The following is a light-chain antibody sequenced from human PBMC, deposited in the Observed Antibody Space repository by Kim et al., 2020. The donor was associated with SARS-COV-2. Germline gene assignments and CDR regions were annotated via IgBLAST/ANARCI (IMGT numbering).Light chain of an antibody. J-gene: IGLJ3*02. CDR2: ATN. Sequence: QTVVTQEPSFSVSPGGTVTLTCGLSSGTVSTAHYTSWYQQTPGQAPRTLIYATNSRSSGVPDRFSGSMLGNKAALTITGARADDESDYYCMMYMGGGIWLFGGGTKVTVL. CDR1: SGTVSTAHY. V-gene: IGLV8-61*01. CDR3: MMYMGGGIWL.